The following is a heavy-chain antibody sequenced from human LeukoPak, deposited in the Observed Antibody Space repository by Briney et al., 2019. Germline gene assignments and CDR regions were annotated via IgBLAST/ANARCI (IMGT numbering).Heavy chain of an antibody. Sequence: SETLSLTCSVSGDSIRSRSYYWAWIRQPPGKGLEWIGSIYYYSGSTHYNPTLKSRVTISVDTSKNQFSLKLSSVTAADTAVYYCASVLRYFDWLLNMFDYWGQGTLVTVSS. CDR2: IYYYSGST. V-gene: IGHV4-39*07. J-gene: IGHJ4*02. CDR3: ASVLRYFDWLLNMFDY. D-gene: IGHD3-9*01. CDR1: GDSIRSRSYY.